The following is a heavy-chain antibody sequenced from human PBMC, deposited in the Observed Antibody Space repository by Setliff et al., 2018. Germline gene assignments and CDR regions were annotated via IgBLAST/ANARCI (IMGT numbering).Heavy chain of an antibody. CDR1: GFTFSSYS. CDR3: ARGGSPYYFDY. D-gene: IGHD3-16*01. Sequence: PGGSLRLSCAASGFTFSSYSMNWVRQAPGKGLEWVSYISSYSSTIYYADSVKGRFTISRDNAKNSLYMQMNSLRAEDTAVYYCARGGSPYYFDYWGQGTLVTVSS. V-gene: IGHV3-48*01. CDR2: ISSYSSTI. J-gene: IGHJ4*02.